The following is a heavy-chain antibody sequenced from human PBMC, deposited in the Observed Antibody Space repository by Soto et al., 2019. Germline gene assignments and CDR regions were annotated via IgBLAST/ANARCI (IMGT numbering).Heavy chain of an antibody. CDR3: ASNLWFGELGGWFDP. J-gene: IGHJ5*02. CDR1: GGSISSNY. CDR2: IYYSGRT. D-gene: IGHD3-10*01. Sequence: SETLSLTCTVFGGSISSNYWSWIRQPPGKGLEWIGYIYYSGRTNYNPSLKSRVTISVDTSKNQVSLNLSSVTAADTAAYYCASNLWFGELGGWFDPWGQGTPVTVSS. V-gene: IGHV4-59*01.